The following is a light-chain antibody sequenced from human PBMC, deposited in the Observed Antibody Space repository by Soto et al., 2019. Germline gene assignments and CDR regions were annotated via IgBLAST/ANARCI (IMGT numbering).Light chain of an antibody. V-gene: IGLV2-23*02. CDR3: CSYAGNLYV. CDR2: EVS. Sequence: QSALTQPASVSGSPGQSITISCTGTSSDVGSYNLVSWYQQHPGKAPKLMIYEVSKRPSGVSNRFSGSKSGNTASLTISGLQAEDEADYYCCSYAGNLYVFGTGTKVTVL. J-gene: IGLJ1*01. CDR1: SSDVGSYNL.